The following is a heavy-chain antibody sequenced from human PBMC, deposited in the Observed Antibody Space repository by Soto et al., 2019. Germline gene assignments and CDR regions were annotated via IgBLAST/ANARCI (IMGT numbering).Heavy chain of an antibody. D-gene: IGHD2-21*01. Sequence: GWSLRLSFAASGFSFRDYFMSWIRQAPGKGLEWVSYIGPYGNTIFYADSVKGRFTISRDDATNSLFLHMSSLRTEDTAVYYCARDDHTYGVYWGQGTPVTVSS. CDR3: ARDDHTYGVY. V-gene: IGHV3-11*01. CDR2: IGPYGNTI. J-gene: IGHJ4*02. CDR1: GFSFRDYF.